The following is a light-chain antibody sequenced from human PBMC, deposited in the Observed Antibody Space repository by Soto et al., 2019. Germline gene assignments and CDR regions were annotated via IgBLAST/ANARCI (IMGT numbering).Light chain of an antibody. V-gene: IGKV1-9*01. J-gene: IGKJ4*01. CDR3: QQLNSYPLT. Sequence: DIQLTQSPSFLSASVGDRVTITCRASQGISSYLAWYQQKPGKAPKLLIYAASTLQSGVPSRFSGSGSGTEFPLTICSLQPEDFATYYCQQLNSYPLTFGGGPKVEIK. CDR2: AAS. CDR1: QGISSY.